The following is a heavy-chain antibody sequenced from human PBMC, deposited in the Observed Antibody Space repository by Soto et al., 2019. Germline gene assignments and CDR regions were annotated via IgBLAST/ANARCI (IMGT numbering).Heavy chain of an antibody. Sequence: QVQLVQSGAEVKKPGSSVKVSCKASGSTFSSYAISWVRQAPGQGLEWMGGIIPIFGTANYAQKFQGRVTITADESTSTAYMELSSLRSEDTAVYYCAREKRNFWSGYSPYRYYYYGMDVWGQGTTVTVSS. V-gene: IGHV1-69*12. CDR3: AREKRNFWSGYSPYRYYYYGMDV. J-gene: IGHJ6*02. CDR1: GSTFSSYA. D-gene: IGHD3-3*01. CDR2: IIPIFGTA.